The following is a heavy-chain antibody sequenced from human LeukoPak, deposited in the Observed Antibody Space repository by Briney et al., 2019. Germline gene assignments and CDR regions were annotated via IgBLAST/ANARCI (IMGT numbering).Heavy chain of an antibody. CDR2: LYTGGTT. CDR3: ARGGVNYWNPRY. Sequence: GGSLRLSCVASGFTVSSYYMSWVRQAPGKGLERVSLLYTGGTTYYADSVEGRFTISRDDSKNTIYLQMNTLRAEDTAVYYCARGGVNYWNPRYWGQGTLVTVSS. CDR1: GFTVSSYY. D-gene: IGHD1-1*01. V-gene: IGHV3-53*01. J-gene: IGHJ4*02.